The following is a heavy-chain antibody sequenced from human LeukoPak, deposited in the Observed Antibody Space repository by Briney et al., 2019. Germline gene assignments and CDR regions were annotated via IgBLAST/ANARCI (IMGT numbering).Heavy chain of an antibody. Sequence: EASVKVSCKASGYTFTSYDINWVRQATGQGLEWMGWMNPNSGNTGYAQKFQGRVTMTRNTSISTAYMELGSLRSEDTAVYYCARESSGWYSVYYYYMDVWGKGTTVTISS. J-gene: IGHJ6*03. V-gene: IGHV1-8*01. CDR2: MNPNSGNT. CDR3: ARESSGWYSVYYYYMDV. CDR1: GYTFTSYD. D-gene: IGHD6-19*01.